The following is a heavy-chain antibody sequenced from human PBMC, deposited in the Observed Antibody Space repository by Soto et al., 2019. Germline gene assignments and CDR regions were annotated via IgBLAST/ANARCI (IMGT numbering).Heavy chain of an antibody. CDR3: VRDVAWAFDF. Sequence: GGSLRLSCAASGFSFCISGMTWIRQAPGKGLEWVSCSGSTAVPYYADSVKGRFTISRDNVDNLLYLQMDRLRAEDTAIYYCVRDVAWAFDFWGQGVLVTVSS. D-gene: IGHD1-26*01. CDR2: SGSTAVP. V-gene: IGHV3-21*06. J-gene: IGHJ4*02. CDR1: GFSFCISG.